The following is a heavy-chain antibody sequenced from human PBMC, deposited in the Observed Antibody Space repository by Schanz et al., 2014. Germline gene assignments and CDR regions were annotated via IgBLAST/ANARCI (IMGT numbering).Heavy chain of an antibody. J-gene: IGHJ3*01. V-gene: IGHV1-69*04. CDR1: GGTFTSYA. CDR3: ATMWGYCTATACQILEVLDV. D-gene: IGHD2-8*02. Sequence: QVQLVQSGAEVRKPGSSVRVSCKASGGTFTSYAFSWVRQAPGQGLEWMGRIIPSLGLAKYEQKFQDKVTITADTSTTTAYMELSSLRSEDTAMYYCATMWGYCTATACQILEVLDVWGQGTMVTVSS. CDR2: IIPSLGLA.